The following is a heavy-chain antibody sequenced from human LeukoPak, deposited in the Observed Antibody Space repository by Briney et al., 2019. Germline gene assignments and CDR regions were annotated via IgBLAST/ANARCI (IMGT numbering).Heavy chain of an antibody. D-gene: IGHD3-16*01. CDR3: TRDYEGLGY. CDR2: ISGSGVST. CDR1: GFRFSSYA. J-gene: IGHJ4*02. Sequence: GGSLRLACAASGFRFSSYAMSWVRQAPGKGLEWVSAISGSGVSTYYTDSVKGRFTISRDNAKNTLYLQMNGLRAEDTAIYYCTRDYEGLGYWGQGTLVTVSS. V-gene: IGHV3-23*01.